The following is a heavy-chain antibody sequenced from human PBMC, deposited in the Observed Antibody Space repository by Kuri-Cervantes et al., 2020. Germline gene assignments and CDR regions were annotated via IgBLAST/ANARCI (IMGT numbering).Heavy chain of an antibody. D-gene: IGHD1-26*01. Sequence: GGSLRLSCAASGFTFSDYYMSWIRQAPGKGLEWVSYISSGATTIYYADSVKGRFTISRDNAKNSLYLQMNSLRAEDTAVYYCARDPPLKVGATGWFDPWGQGTLVTVSS. CDR1: GFTFSDYY. CDR2: ISSGATTI. V-gene: IGHV3-11*04. CDR3: ARDPPLKVGATGWFDP. J-gene: IGHJ5*02.